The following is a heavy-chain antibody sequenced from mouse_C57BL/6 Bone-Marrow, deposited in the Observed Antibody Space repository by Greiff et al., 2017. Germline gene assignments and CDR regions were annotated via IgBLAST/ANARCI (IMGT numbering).Heavy chain of an antibody. Sequence: VQLQQPGTELVKPGASVKLSCKASGYTFTSYWMHWVKQRPGQGLEWIGNIKPSNGGTNYNEKFKSKATLTVDKSSSTAYMQLSSLTSEDSAVYYCARDYYGSLWYFDVWGTGTTVTVSS. J-gene: IGHJ1*03. V-gene: IGHV1-53*01. CDR3: ARDYYGSLWYFDV. D-gene: IGHD1-1*01. CDR1: GYTFTSYW. CDR2: IKPSNGGT.